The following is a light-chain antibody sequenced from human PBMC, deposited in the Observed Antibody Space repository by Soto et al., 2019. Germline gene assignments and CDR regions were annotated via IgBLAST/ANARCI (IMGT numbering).Light chain of an antibody. V-gene: IGKV3-15*01. CDR1: QSVSIN. CDR3: QQHNIWPPV. J-gene: IGKJ3*01. CDR2: GAS. Sequence: EIVMTQSPATLSVSPGERATLSCRASQSVSINLAWYQQKPGQAPRLLIYGASTRATGIPARFSGSGSGTKFTLTISSLQSEDFAVYYCQQHNIWPPVFGPGTKVDIK.